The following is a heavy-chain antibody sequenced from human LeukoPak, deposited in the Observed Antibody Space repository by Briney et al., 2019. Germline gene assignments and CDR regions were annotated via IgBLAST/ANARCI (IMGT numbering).Heavy chain of an antibody. D-gene: IGHD2-2*01. CDR1: GFSFSVYA. Sequence: GGSLRLSCASSGFSFSVYAMHWVRQVPGKGLEWLAVISFDGGNIFYADSVKGRFTISRDNSKNTLYLQMNSLRVEDTAVYYCARARGEIVVVPAAYWGQGTLVTVSS. V-gene: IGHV3-30-3*01. J-gene: IGHJ4*02. CDR3: ARARGEIVVVPAAY. CDR2: ISFDGGNI.